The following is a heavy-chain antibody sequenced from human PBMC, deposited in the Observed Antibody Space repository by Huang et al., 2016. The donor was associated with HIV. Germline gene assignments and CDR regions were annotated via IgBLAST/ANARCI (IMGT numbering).Heavy chain of an antibody. D-gene: IGHD6-19*01. Sequence: QAQLVQSGPEVKKPGASVTVSCQTSGYSFKSFDIAWVRQAPGQGLENMGWISGYNGKTTYAQKFQGRGTMTTDTSTTTVYMDLRGLRSDDTAVYYCARAQRRSGWGPSFDDWGQGTLVAVSS. CDR2: ISGYNGKT. CDR3: ARAQRRSGWGPSFDD. CDR1: GYSFKSFD. V-gene: IGHV1-18*04. J-gene: IGHJ4*02.